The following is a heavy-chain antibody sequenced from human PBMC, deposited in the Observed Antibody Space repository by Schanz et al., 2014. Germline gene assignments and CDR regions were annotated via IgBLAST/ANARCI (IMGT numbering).Heavy chain of an antibody. J-gene: IGHJ4*02. D-gene: IGHD3-10*01. CDR3: AKDNYYGSGSCAY. CDR1: GFSFSSYS. CDR2: IGGKSTTV. Sequence: EADLVESGGGLIQRGESLRLSCSASGFSFSSYSMNWVRQAPGKGLEWLSYIGGKSTTVYYADSVKGRFTVSRDNAKNSMYLHMKSLRGEDTAVYYCAKDNYYGSGSCAYWGQGTLVTVSS. V-gene: IGHV3-48*04.